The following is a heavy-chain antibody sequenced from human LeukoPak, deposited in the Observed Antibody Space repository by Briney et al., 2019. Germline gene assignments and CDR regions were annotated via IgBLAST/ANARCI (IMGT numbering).Heavy chain of an antibody. J-gene: IGHJ4*02. CDR1: GFTFSSYG. CDR3: AKFERVFDY. V-gene: IGHV3-30*18. D-gene: IGHD1-1*01. Sequence: TGGSLRLSCAASGFTFSSYGMHWVRQAPGKGLEWVAVISYDGSNKYYADSVKGRFTISRDNSKNTLYLQMSSLRAEDTAVYYCAKFERVFDYWGQGTLVTVSS. CDR2: ISYDGSNK.